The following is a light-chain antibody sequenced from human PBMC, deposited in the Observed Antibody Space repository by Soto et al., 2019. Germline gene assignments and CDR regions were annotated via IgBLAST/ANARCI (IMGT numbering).Light chain of an antibody. CDR3: QQYGSSSYT. CDR2: GAS. J-gene: IGKJ2*01. CDR1: QSVSSTY. V-gene: IGKV3-20*01. Sequence: EIVLTQSPGTLSLSPGERATLSCRASQSVSSTYLAWYQQNPGQAPRLLIYGASSRATGIPDRFSGSGSGKHFTLTISRLEPEDFAVYFCQQYGSSSYTFGQGTKLEIK.